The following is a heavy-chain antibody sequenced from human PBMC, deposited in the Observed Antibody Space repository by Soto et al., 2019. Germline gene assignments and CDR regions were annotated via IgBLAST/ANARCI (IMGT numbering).Heavy chain of an antibody. CDR2: ISYDGSNK. V-gene: IGHV3-30*03. CDR1: GFTFSSYG. D-gene: IGHD5-18*01. Sequence: GGSLRLSCAASGFTFSSYGMHWVRQAPGKGLEWVAVISYDGSNKYYADSVKGRFTISRDNSKNTLYLQMNSLRTEDTAVYYCAREWILLFDDWGQGTLVTVSS. J-gene: IGHJ4*02. CDR3: AREWILLFDD.